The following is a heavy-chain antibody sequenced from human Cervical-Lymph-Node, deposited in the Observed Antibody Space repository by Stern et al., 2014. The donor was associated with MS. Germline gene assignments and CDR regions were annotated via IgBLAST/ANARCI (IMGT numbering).Heavy chain of an antibody. Sequence: EVQLVESGGGLVQPGRSLRLSCAASGFTFDDYALHWVRHAPGKGLEWVSGSSWNSGSIGYADSVKCRFTISRDNAKNFLYLQMNSLRAEDTALYYCAKVTWGSSGDDYWGQGTLVTVSS. CDR2: SSWNSGSI. V-gene: IGHV3-9*01. J-gene: IGHJ4*02. CDR3: AKVTWGSSGDDY. CDR1: GFTFDDYA. D-gene: IGHD3-22*01.